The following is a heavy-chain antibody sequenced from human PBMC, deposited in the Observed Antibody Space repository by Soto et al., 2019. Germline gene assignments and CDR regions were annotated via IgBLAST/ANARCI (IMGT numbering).Heavy chain of an antibody. Sequence: PGGSLRLSCAASGFTFSYYWRHWVRQAPGKGLVWVSRIHSDGSSTTYADSVKGRFTISRDNARNTVYLQMNSLRVEDTAVYYCARGDRGAFDIWGQGTVVTVSS. CDR3: ARGDRGAFDI. J-gene: IGHJ3*02. CDR1: GFTFSYYW. V-gene: IGHV3-74*01. D-gene: IGHD1-26*01. CDR2: IHSDGSST.